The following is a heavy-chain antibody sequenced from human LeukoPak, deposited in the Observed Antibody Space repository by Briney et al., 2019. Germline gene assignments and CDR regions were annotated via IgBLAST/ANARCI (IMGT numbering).Heavy chain of an antibody. D-gene: IGHD2-2*02. J-gene: IGHJ3*02. V-gene: IGHV1-2*02. CDR3: AFYCSSTSCYSPNSFDI. CDR2: INPNSGGT. CDR1: GYTFTGYY. Sequence: ASVKVSCKASGYTFTGYYMHWVRQAPGQGLEWMGWINPNSGGTNYAQKFQGRVTMTRDTSISTAYMELSRLRSDDTAVYYCAFYCSSTSCYSPNSFDIWGQGTIVTVSS.